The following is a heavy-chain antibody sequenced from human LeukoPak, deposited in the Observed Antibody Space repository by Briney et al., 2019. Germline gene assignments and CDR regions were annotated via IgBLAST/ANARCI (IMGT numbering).Heavy chain of an antibody. J-gene: IGHJ6*03. CDR3: ASQQSFHYYYMDV. CDR1: AFTFSSYW. Sequence: SGGSLRLSCAASAFTFSSYWMSWVRQAPGKGLEWVANIKQDGSEKYYVDSVKGRFTISRDNAKNSLYLQMNNLRAEDTAVYYCASQQSFHYYYMDVWGKGTTVTVSS. CDR2: IKQDGSEK. D-gene: IGHD2/OR15-2a*01. V-gene: IGHV3-7*01.